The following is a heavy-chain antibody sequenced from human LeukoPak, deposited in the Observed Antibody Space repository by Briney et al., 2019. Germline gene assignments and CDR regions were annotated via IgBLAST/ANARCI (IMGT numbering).Heavy chain of an antibody. CDR3: ARGLGYCTSTTCLLPFDY. J-gene: IGHJ4*02. V-gene: IGHV3-53*01. CDR2: IYSGGST. D-gene: IGHD2-2*01. CDR1: GFTVSTYC. Sequence: AGGSLRLSCAASGFTVSTYCMTWVRQAPGKGLECVSVIYSGGSTYYADSVKGRFTVSRDNSKNTLYLQMNSLRAEDTAMYYCARGLGYCTSTTCLLPFDYWGQGTLVTVSS.